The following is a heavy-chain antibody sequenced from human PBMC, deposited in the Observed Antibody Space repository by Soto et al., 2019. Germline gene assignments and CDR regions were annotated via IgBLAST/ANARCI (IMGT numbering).Heavy chain of an antibody. CDR3: AKVLGYYDSSGPAGGDFDI. J-gene: IGHJ3*02. CDR2: ISYDGSNK. CDR1: GFTFSSYG. D-gene: IGHD3-22*01. V-gene: IGHV3-30*18. Sequence: GGSLRLSCAASGFTFSSYGMHWVRQAPGKGLEWVAVISYDGSNKYYADSVKGRFTISRDNSKNTLYLQMNSLRAEDTAVYYCAKVLGYYDSSGPAGGDFDIWGQGTMVTVSS.